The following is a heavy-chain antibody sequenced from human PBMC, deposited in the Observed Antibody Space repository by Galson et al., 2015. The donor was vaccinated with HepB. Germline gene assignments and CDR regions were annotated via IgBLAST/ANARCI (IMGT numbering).Heavy chain of an antibody. V-gene: IGHV1-3*01. CDR3: ARGSEYFDY. CDR1: GYTLTSHA. CDR2: INGGNGNT. J-gene: IGHJ4*02. D-gene: IGHD6-19*01. Sequence: SVKVSCKASGYTLTSHAMHWARQAPGQRLEWMGRINGGNGNTKYSEKFQGRVTISRDTSASTAYMELTSLRSEDTAVYYCARGSEYFDYWGQGTLVTVSS.